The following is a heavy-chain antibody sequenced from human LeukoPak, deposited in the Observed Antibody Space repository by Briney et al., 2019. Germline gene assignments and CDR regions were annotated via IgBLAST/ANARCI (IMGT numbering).Heavy chain of an antibody. Sequence: ASVKVSCKASGYTFTGFHMHWVRQAPGQGLEGMGWINPNSGGTNYAQSFQGRVTMTRDTSISTAYMELSRLRSDDTAVYYCVSGYNWNGVYWGQGTLVTVSS. CDR2: INPNSGGT. CDR3: VSGYNWNGVY. J-gene: IGHJ4*02. V-gene: IGHV1-2*02. D-gene: IGHD1-20*01. CDR1: GYTFTGFH.